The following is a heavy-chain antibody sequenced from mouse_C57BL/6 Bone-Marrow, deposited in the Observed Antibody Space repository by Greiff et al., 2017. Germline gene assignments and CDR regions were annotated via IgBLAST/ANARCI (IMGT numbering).Heavy chain of an antibody. Sequence: QVQLKESGPGLVAPSQSLSITCTVPGFSLTSYAISWVRQPPGKGLEWLGVIWTGGGTNYNSALKSRLSISKDNSKSQVFLKMNSLQTDDTARYYCARNGATVVATGGYFDVWGTGTTVTVSS. CDR3: ARNGATVVATGGYFDV. D-gene: IGHD1-1*01. J-gene: IGHJ1*03. CDR2: IWTGGGT. CDR1: GFSLTSYA. V-gene: IGHV2-9-1*01.